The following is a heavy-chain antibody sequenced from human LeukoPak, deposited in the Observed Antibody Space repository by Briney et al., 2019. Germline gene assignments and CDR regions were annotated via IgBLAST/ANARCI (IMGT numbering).Heavy chain of an antibody. CDR1: GYTFTGYY. V-gene: IGHV1-2*02. Sequence: ASVKVSCKASGYTFTGYYMHWVRQAPGQGLEWMGWINPNSGGTNYAQEFQGRVTMTRDTSISTAYMELSRLRSDDTAVYYCARETYYYYMDVWGKGTTVTVSS. CDR3: ARETYYYYMDV. J-gene: IGHJ6*03. CDR2: INPNSGGT.